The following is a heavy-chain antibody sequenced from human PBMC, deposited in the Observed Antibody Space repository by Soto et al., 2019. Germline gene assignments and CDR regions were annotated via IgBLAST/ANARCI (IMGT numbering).Heavy chain of an antibody. Sequence: GGSLRLSCAASGFTFSDYYFTWIRQAPGKGLEWVSYISFSGSTIYYADSVKGRFTISRDNAKNSLYLQMNSLRAEDTAVYYCARGSTMIGIPPGGVDVWGQGTTVTSP. CDR2: ISFSGSTI. CDR1: GFTFSDYY. V-gene: IGHV3-11*01. J-gene: IGHJ6*02. CDR3: ARGSTMIGIPPGGVDV. D-gene: IGHD3-22*01.